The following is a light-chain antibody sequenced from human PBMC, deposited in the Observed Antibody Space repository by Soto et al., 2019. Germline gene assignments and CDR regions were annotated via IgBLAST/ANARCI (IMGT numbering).Light chain of an antibody. CDR1: QSISNY. V-gene: IGKV1-39*01. J-gene: IGKJ1*01. CDR3: QQSYSTPPGT. CDR2: AAS. Sequence: DIQMTQSPSSLSASVGDRVTITCRARQSISNYLNWYQQKPGKAPKLLIYAASSLQSGVPSRFSGSGSGTDFTLTISSLHPEDFATYYCQQSYSTPPGTFGQGTKVEIK.